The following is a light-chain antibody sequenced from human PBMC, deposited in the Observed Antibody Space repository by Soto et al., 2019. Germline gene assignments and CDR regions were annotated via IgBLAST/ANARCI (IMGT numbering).Light chain of an antibody. J-gene: IGKJ1*01. CDR3: QQYGSSPRT. Sequence: EIVSTQSPGTLSLSPGERATLSCRASQSVSSIFLAWYQHKPGQAPRLLIYGASTRATGIPDRFSGSGSGTDFILTISRLEPEDFAVYYCQQYGSSPRTFGHGTRVEIK. CDR2: GAS. CDR1: QSVSSIF. V-gene: IGKV3-20*01.